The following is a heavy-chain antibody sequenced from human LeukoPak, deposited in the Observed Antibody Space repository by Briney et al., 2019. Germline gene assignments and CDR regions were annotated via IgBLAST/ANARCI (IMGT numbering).Heavy chain of an antibody. V-gene: IGHV4-59*01. CDR3: ARDGDPSGSYFDF. CDR1: GGSISSYY. D-gene: IGHD1-26*01. J-gene: IGHJ4*02. CDR2: IYYSGST. Sequence: KPSETLSLTCTVSGGSISSYYWSWIRQPPGEGLEWIRYIYYSGSTNYNPSLRSRVTISVDTSKNQFSLRLSSMTPADTAVYYCARDGDPSGSYFDFWGQGTVVTVSS.